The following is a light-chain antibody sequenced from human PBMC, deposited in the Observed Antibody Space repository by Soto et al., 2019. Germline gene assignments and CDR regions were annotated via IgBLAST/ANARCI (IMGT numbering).Light chain of an antibody. V-gene: IGLV3-21*04. CDR2: YDS. CDR3: QVWDSSSDHSVV. J-gene: IGLJ2*01. Sequence: SYELTQPPSVSVAPGKTARINCGGNNIGSKSVHWYQQKPGQAPVLVSYYDSDRPSGIPERFSGANSGNTATLTISRVEAGDEADYYCQVWDSSSDHSVVFGGGTKLTVL. CDR1: NIGSKS.